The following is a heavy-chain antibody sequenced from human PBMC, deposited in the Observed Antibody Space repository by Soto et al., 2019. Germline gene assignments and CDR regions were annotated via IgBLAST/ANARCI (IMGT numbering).Heavy chain of an antibody. D-gene: IGHD4-17*01. J-gene: IGHJ4*02. CDR3: ARDRYGPPLWGQGDFDS. CDR1: GFTFSSYA. Sequence: GSLRLSCAASGFTFSSYAMSWVRQAPGKGLEWVSTISDSGNSTYSTDSVKGRFTISRDNSKNTLYLQMNSLRAEDTAVYYCARDRYGPPLWGQGDFDSWGQGTLVTVSS. CDR2: ISDSGNST. V-gene: IGHV3-23*01.